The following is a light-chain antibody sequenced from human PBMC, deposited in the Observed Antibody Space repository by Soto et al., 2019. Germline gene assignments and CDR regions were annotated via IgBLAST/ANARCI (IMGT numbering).Light chain of an antibody. V-gene: IGLV2-11*01. CDR3: CSYAGSYTGV. J-gene: IGLJ3*02. Sequence: QSALTQPRSVSGSPGQSVTISCTGTNSDVGGYNYVSWYQQHPGKAPKLMIYDVSKWPSGVPDRFSGSKSGNTASLTISGLQSEDEADYYCCSYAGSYTGVFGGGTKLTVL. CDR1: NSDVGGYNY. CDR2: DVS.